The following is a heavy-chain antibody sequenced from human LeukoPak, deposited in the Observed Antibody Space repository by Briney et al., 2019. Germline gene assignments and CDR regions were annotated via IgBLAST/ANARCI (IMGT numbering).Heavy chain of an antibody. Sequence: GGSLRLSCAASGFTFSSYGMHWVRQAPGKGLEWVAVIWSDGSSKHYADSVKGRFTISRDNSKNTLYLQMSSLRAEDTALYYCARGQPPSYYDMDVWGQGTTVTISS. V-gene: IGHV3-33*01. D-gene: IGHD6-13*01. CDR2: IWSDGSSK. J-gene: IGHJ6*02. CDR1: GFTFSSYG. CDR3: ARGQPPSYYDMDV.